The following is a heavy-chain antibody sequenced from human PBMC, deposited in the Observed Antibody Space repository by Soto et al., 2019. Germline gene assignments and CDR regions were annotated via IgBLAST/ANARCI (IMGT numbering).Heavy chain of an antibody. CDR2: ISAYNTNT. CDR3: ARDTPPPDY. V-gene: IGHV1-18*01. CDR1: GYTFTNYH. Sequence: QVPLVXSXAXXXXXGASVKVSCKTSGYTFTNYHISWVRQAPGQGLEWMGWISAYNTNTNYAQKFQGRVTMTTDTLTSTAYMELRRLRSDDTDVYYCARDTPPPDYWGQGTLVTVSS. J-gene: IGHJ4*02.